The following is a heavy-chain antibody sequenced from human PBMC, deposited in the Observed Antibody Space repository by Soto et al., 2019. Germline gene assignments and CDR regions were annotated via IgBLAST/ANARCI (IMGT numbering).Heavy chain of an antibody. Sequence: QPGGSLRLSCAASGFTVSSNYMSWVRQAPGKGLEWVSVIYSGGSTYYADSVKGRFTISRDNSKNTLYLQMNSLRAEDTAVYYCARERRVVAATPVEAFDIWGQGTMVTVSS. V-gene: IGHV3-53*01. CDR3: ARERRVVAATPVEAFDI. J-gene: IGHJ3*02. CDR1: GFTVSSNY. D-gene: IGHD2-15*01. CDR2: IYSGGST.